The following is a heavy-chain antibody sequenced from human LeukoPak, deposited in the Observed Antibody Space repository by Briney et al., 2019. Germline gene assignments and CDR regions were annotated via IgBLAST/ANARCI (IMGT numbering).Heavy chain of an antibody. CDR2: IKQDETEK. CDR3: ASFWGGYCSSTSCSHDH. D-gene: IGHD2-2*01. CDR1: GFTFSNFW. V-gene: IGHV3-7*01. Sequence: PGGSLRLSCTASGFTFSNFWMGWVRQAPGKGLEWVANIKQDETEKFYLGSVKGRFTISRDNAKNSLYLQMNSLRAEDTAVYYCASFWGGYCSSTSCSHDHWGQGTLVTVSS. J-gene: IGHJ5*02.